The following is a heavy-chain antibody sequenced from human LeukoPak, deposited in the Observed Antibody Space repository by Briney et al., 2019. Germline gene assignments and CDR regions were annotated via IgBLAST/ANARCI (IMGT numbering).Heavy chain of an antibody. CDR3: ATGLFSSSWSDY. Sequence: ASVKVSCKVSGYTLTELSMHWVRQAPGKGLEWMGGFDPEDGETIYAQKFQGRVTMTEDTSTDTAYMELSSLRSEDTAVYYCATGLFSSSWSDYWGQGTLVTVSS. J-gene: IGHJ4*02. D-gene: IGHD6-13*01. CDR1: GYTLTELS. V-gene: IGHV1-24*01. CDR2: FDPEDGET.